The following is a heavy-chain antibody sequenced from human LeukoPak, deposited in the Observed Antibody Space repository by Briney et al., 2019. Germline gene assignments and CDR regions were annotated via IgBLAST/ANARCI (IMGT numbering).Heavy chain of an antibody. Sequence: GRSLRLSCAASGFTFTSYAMHWVRQAPGKGLEWVSYISSSSSTIYYADSVKGRFTISRDNAKNSLYLQMNSLRDEDTAVYYCARGGSYEVLRYFDSIDYFDYWGQGTLVTVSS. J-gene: IGHJ4*02. D-gene: IGHD3-9*01. V-gene: IGHV3-48*02. CDR2: ISSSSSTI. CDR1: GFTFTSYA. CDR3: ARGGSYEVLRYFDSIDYFDY.